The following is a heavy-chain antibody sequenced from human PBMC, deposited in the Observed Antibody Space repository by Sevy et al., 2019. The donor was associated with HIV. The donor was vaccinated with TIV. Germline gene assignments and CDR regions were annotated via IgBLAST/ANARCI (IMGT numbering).Heavy chain of an antibody. CDR2: FSFGCGRI. Sequence: GGSLRLSCAASEFTFAKYSMSWVRQAPGKGLEWVSTFSFGCGRINYADSVKGRFTISRDDSKNTLFLQMNSLRAEDTATYFCAREGCTQPHDYWGQGTLVTVSS. J-gene: IGHJ4*02. CDR1: EFTFAKYS. D-gene: IGHD2-8*01. V-gene: IGHV3-23*01. CDR3: AREGCTQPHDY.